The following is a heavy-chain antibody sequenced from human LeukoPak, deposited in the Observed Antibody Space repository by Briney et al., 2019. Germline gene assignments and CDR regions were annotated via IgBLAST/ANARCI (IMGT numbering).Heavy chain of an antibody. V-gene: IGHV3-7*01. CDR1: GFTFSSYW. CDR3: ARRGGLVSNYFDY. CDR2: IKQDGSEK. D-gene: IGHD6-19*01. Sequence: GGSLRLSCVASGFTFSSYWMSWVRHAPGKGLEWVANIKQDGSEKYYVDSVKGRFTISRDNAKNSLYLQMNSLRAEDTAVYYCARRGGLVSNYFDYWGQGTLVTISS. J-gene: IGHJ4*02.